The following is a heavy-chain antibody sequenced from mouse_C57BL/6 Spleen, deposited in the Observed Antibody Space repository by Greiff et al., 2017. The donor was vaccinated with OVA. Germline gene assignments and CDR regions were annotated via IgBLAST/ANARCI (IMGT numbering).Heavy chain of an antibody. CDR3: ARDYYGSSSWYFDV. J-gene: IGHJ1*03. Sequence: EVMLVESGGGLVKPGGSLKLSCAASGFTFSSYAMSWVRQTPEKRLEWVATISDGGSYTYYPDNVKGRFTISRDNAKNNLYLQMSHLKSEDTAMYYCARDYYGSSSWYFDVWGTGTTVTVSS. CDR1: GFTFSSYA. V-gene: IGHV5-4*01. CDR2: ISDGGSYT. D-gene: IGHD1-1*01.